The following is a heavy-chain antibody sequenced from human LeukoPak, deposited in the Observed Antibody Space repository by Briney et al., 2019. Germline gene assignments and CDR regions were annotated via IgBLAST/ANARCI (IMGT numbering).Heavy chain of an antibody. CDR2: INPNSGGT. J-gene: IGHJ6*01. V-gene: IGHV1-2*02. Sequence: GSSVKVSCKASGYTFTGYYMHWVRQAPGQGLEWMGWINPNSGGTNYEQKFQGRVTMTRGTSIEPAYMEVGRLRSHDPGGVFCARTPRLGYCSGGSCSYYYGMDLWRQGPRDSVST. CDR1: GYTFTGYY. D-gene: IGHD2-15*01. CDR3: ARTPRLGYCSGGSCSYYYGMDL.